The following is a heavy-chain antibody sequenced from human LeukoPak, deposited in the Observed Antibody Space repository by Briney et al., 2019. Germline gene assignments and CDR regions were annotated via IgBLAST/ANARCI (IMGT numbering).Heavy chain of an antibody. CDR2: ISYDGSNK. V-gene: IGHV3-30-3*01. CDR1: GFTFSSYA. J-gene: IGHJ4*02. Sequence: GGSLRLSCAASGFTFSSYAMHWVRQAPGKGLEWVAVISYDGSNKYYADSVKGRFTISRDNSKNTLYLQMNSLRAEDTAVYYCATRFGLGSGGYDYPYWGQGTLVTVSS. D-gene: IGHD5-12*01. CDR3: ATRFGLGSGGYDYPY.